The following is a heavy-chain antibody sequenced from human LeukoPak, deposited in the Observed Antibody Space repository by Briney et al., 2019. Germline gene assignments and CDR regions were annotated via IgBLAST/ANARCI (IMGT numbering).Heavy chain of an antibody. D-gene: IGHD5-24*01. CDR3: AREMGTIDDY. V-gene: IGHV3-48*03. CDR1: GFTFSSYE. CDR2: ISSSGTTI. J-gene: IGHJ4*02. Sequence: GSLRLSCEASGFTFSSYEMNWVRQAPGKGLEWISYISSSGTTINYADSVKGRVTISRDNAKNSLYLQMNSLRAEDTVVYYCAREMGTIDDYWGQGTLVTVSS.